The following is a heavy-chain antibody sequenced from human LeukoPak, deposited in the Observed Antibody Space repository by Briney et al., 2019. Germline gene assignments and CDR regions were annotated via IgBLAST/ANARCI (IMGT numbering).Heavy chain of an antibody. CDR3: ATTLTTNAFDI. Sequence: GASVKVSCKISEYTLTELSMHWVRQAPGKGLVWMGGFDPENGETFYVQKFQGRVTMTEDTSTDTAYMDLSSLRSEDTAVYYCATTLTTNAFDIWGQGTMVTVSS. CDR1: EYTLTELS. J-gene: IGHJ3*02. D-gene: IGHD4-11*01. CDR2: FDPENGET. V-gene: IGHV1-24*01.